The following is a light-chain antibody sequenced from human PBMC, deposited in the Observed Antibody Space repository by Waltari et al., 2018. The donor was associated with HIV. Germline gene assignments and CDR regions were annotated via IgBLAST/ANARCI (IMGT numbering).Light chain of an antibody. CDR1: SSDVGGYNY. V-gene: IGLV2-14*01. Sequence: QSALTQPASVSGSPGQSITISCTGTSSDVGGYNYVSWYQQHPGKAPKLMIYEVSNRPSGVSNRFSGSKSGNTASLTISGLQAEDEAVYYCSSYTSSSTLDVLFGGGTKLTVL. CDR2: EVS. J-gene: IGLJ2*01. CDR3: SSYTSSSTLDVL.